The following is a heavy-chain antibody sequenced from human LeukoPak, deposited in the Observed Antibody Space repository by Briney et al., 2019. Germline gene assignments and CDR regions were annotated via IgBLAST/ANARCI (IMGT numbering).Heavy chain of an antibody. D-gene: IGHD1-1*01. CDR3: ARTGTTGNWFDP. J-gene: IGHJ5*02. CDR1: GYTFTGYY. CDR2: INPNSGGT. V-gene: IGHV1-2*02. Sequence: GASVKVSCKASGYTFTGYYMHWVRQAPGQGLEWVGWINPNSGGTNYAQKVQGRVTMTRDTSISTAYMELSRLRSDDTAVYYCARTGTTGNWFDPWGQGTLVTVSS.